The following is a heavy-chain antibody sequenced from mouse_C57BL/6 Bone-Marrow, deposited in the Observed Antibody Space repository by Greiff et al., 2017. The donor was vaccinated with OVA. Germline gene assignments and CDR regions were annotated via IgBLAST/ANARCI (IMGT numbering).Heavy chain of an antibody. CDR1: GETGTHYA. CDR3: TSLGRGYY. D-gene: IGHD4-1*01. Sequence: QVQLQQSGAELVRPGASVTLSGKDSGETGTHYAMHWVKQTPVHGLEWIGAIDPETGGTAYNQKFKGKAILTADKSSSTAYMELRSLTSEDSAVYYCTSLGRGYYWGQGTTLTVSS. J-gene: IGHJ2*01. V-gene: IGHV1-15*01. CDR2: IDPETGGT.